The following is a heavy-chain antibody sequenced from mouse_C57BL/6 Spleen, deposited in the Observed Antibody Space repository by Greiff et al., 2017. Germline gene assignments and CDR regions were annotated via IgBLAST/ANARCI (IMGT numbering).Heavy chain of an antibody. Sequence: EVQLVESGGDLVKPGGSLKLSCAASGFTFSSYGMSWVRQTPDKRLEWVATISSGGSYTYYPDSVKGRFTISRDNAKNTLYLQMSSLKSEDTAMYYCARGDWETAWFAYWGQGTLVTASA. V-gene: IGHV5-6*01. D-gene: IGHD4-1*01. CDR2: ISSGGSYT. CDR3: ARGDWETAWFAY. CDR1: GFTFSSYG. J-gene: IGHJ3*01.